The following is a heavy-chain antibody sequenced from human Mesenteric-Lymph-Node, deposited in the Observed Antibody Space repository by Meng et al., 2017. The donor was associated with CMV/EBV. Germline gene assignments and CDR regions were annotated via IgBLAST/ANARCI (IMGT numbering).Heavy chain of an antibody. J-gene: IGHJ4*02. Sequence: GSLRLSCTVAGGSVSSGTYYWSWIRQPPGKGLEWIGCFYYSGSTTYNPSLKSRVTISLDTSKNQVSLKLSSVTAADTAVYYCARVSSVAAFDYWGQGTLVTVSS. CDR3: ARVSSVAAFDY. CDR1: GGSVSSGTYY. CDR2: FYYSGST. V-gene: IGHV4-61*01. D-gene: IGHD6-19*01.